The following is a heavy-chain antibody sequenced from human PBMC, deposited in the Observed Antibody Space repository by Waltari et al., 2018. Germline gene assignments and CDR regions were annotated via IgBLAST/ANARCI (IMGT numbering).Heavy chain of an antibody. J-gene: IGHJ4*02. V-gene: IGHV4-38-2*01. CDR3: AAVAWHYSVRIDY. CDR2: KHHDGPT. Sequence: QVQLQESGPGLVKPSETLSLTCAVFGHSIRSEYFWGWIRQPPGKGLEWIGTKHHDGPTIYSPSLQNRIAFSLDTSNNQFSLGLRSMTAADTAVYYCAAVAWHYSVRIDYWGQGTLVTVSS. D-gene: IGHD6-19*01. CDR1: GHSIRSEYF.